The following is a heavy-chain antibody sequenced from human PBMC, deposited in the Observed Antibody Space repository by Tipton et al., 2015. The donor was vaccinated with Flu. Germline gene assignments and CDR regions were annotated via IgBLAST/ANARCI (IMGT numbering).Heavy chain of an antibody. CDR2: IYYSGST. CDR3: ARALQNYFDY. Sequence: TLSLTCTVSGGSISSGGYYWSWIRQHPGEGLEWIGYIYYSGSTYYNPSLKSRVTISIDTSKNQFSLKLSSVTAADTAVYYCARALQNYFDYWGRGTLVTVSS. CDR1: GGSISSGGYY. J-gene: IGHJ4*02. V-gene: IGHV4-31*03.